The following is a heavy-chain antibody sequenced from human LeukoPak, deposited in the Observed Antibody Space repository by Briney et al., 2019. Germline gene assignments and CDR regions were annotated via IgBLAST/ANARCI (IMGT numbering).Heavy chain of an antibody. V-gene: IGHV4-34*01. CDR3: ARQGPGRYFQH. CDR1: GGSFSGYY. J-gene: IGHJ1*01. CDR2: INHSGST. Sequence: SSETLSLTCAVYGGSFSGYYWSWIRQPPGKGLEWIGEINHSGSTNYNPSLKSRVTISVDTSKNQFSLKLSSVTAADTAVYYCARQGPGRYFQHWGQGTLVTVSS.